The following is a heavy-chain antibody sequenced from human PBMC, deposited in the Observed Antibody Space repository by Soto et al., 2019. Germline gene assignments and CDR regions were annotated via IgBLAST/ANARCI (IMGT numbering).Heavy chain of an antibody. CDR3: GTVLPHANSWFDC. J-gene: IGHJ4*02. CDR1: GFTFSNVG. V-gene: IGHV3-15*01. CDR2: IKSRTENETT. Sequence: GGSLRLSCAASGFTFSNVGVSWVRQGPGKGLEWLGRIKSRTENETTDYVSPARGRIIISRDDSKNMLYLQLNSLKSEDTGVYCCGTVLPHANSWFDCWGQGTPVTVSS. D-gene: IGHD2-2*01.